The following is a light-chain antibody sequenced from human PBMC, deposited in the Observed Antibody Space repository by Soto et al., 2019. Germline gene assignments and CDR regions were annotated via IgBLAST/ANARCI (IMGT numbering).Light chain of an antibody. CDR2: DAS. CDR1: QSVSNY. Sequence: IVLTQAPATLSLSPGERATLSCWASQSVSNYLAWYQQRPGQAPRLLIYDASNRATGIPARFSGSGSETDFTLIINSLEPEDFAVYFCQHRYYWPPAFGQGTRLEIK. V-gene: IGKV3-11*01. J-gene: IGKJ5*01. CDR3: QHRYYWPPA.